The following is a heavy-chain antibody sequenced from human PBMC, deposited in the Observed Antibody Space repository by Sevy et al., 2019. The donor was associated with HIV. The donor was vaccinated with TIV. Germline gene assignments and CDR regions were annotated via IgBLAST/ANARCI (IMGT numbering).Heavy chain of an antibody. Sequence: GGSLRLSCAASGFTFSSYWMHGVRQAPWKGLVWVSRINSDGSSTNYADSVKGRFTISRDSAKNTLYLQMNSLRAEDTAVYYCARESSWYEHYYYYMDVWGKGTTVTVSS. CDR3: ARESSWYEHYYYYMDV. V-gene: IGHV3-74*01. CDR1: GFTFSSYW. D-gene: IGHD6-13*01. CDR2: INSDGSST. J-gene: IGHJ6*03.